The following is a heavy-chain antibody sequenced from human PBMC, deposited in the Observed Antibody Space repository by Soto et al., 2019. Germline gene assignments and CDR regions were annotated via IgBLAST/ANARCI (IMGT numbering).Heavy chain of an antibody. CDR1: GFTFSSYA. CDR3: AKTFEPYGSGTRALGHFDY. CDR2: ISGSGGST. J-gene: IGHJ4*02. Sequence: EVQLLESGGGLVQPGGSLRLSCAASGFTFSSYAMSWVRQAPGKGLEWVSAISGSGGSTYYADSVKGRFTISRDNSKNTLYLQMNSLRAEDTAVYYCAKTFEPYGSGTRALGHFDYWGQGTLVTVSS. D-gene: IGHD3-10*01. V-gene: IGHV3-23*01.